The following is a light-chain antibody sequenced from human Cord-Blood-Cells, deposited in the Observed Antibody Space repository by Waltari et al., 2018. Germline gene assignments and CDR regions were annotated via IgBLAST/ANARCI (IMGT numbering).Light chain of an antibody. J-gene: IGLJ3*02. V-gene: IGLV3-21*04. Sequence: SYVLTQPPSVSVAPGKTARITCGGNNIGSKSVHWYQQKPGQAPVLVINYDSDRPSGIRERFSGSNSGNTATLTISRVEAGDEADYDCQVWDSSRDHPVFGGGTKLTVL. CDR1: NIGSKS. CDR2: YDS. CDR3: QVWDSSRDHPV.